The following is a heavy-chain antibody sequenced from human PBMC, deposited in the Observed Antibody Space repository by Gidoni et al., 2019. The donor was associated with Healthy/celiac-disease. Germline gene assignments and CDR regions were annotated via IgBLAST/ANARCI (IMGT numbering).Heavy chain of an antibody. CDR2: ISSSSSYT. CDR3: ARDQRAGIAARSDAFDI. D-gene: IGHD6-6*01. J-gene: IGHJ3*02. V-gene: IGHV3-11*06. CDR1: GFTFSDYY. Sequence: QVQLVESGGGLVKPGGSLRLSCAASGFTFSDYYLIWIRQAPGKGLEWVSYISSSSSYTNYADSVKGRFTISRDNAKNSLYLQMNSLRAEDTAVYYCARDQRAGIAARSDAFDIWGQGTMVTVSS.